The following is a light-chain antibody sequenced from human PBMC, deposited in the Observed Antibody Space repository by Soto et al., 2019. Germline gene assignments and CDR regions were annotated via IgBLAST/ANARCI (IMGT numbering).Light chain of an antibody. V-gene: IGKV3-15*01. CDR3: QQYNYWPT. J-gene: IGKJ1*01. CDR1: QSVSSN. Sequence: EIVMTQSPATLSVSPGERATLSCRASQSVSSNLAWYQQKPGQAPRLLIYGAPTRATGIPARFSGSGSGTEFTLTITSLQSEDFAVYYCQQYNYWPTFGQETKVDI. CDR2: GAP.